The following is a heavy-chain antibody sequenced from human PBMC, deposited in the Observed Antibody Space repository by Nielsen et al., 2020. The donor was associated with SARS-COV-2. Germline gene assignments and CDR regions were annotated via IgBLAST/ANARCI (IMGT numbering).Heavy chain of an antibody. CDR3: AKEGVREQQLPTGVGY. CDR1: GFTFSDYY. J-gene: IGHJ4*02. V-gene: IGHV3-11*06. Sequence: GESLKISCAASGFTFSDYYMSWIRQAPGKGLEWVSYISSSSSYTNYADSVQGRFTISRDNAKNTLYLQMNSLRAEDTAVYYCAKEGVREQQLPTGVGYWGQGTLVTVSS. D-gene: IGHD6-13*01. CDR2: ISSSSSYT.